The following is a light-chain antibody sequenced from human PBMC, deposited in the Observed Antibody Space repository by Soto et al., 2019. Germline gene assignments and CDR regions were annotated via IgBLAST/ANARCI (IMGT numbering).Light chain of an antibody. J-gene: IGKJ1*01. CDR1: QSVTSSY. V-gene: IGKV3-20*01. CDR2: GAS. CDR3: QQYGYSFGT. Sequence: EILLTQSPGTLSLSPGERATLSCRASQSVTSSYLSWYQLKPGQAPRLLIYGASSRATGIPDRFSGSGSGTDFTLTISRLEPEDFAVYYCQQYGYSFGTFGQGTKV.